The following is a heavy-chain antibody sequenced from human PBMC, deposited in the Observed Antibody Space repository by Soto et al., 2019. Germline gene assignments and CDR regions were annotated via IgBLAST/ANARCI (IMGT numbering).Heavy chain of an antibody. Sequence: EVQLLESGGGLVQPGGSLRLSCAASGFTFRNYAMSWARQAPGKGLEWVSAISGSGGTTHYADSVKGRFTISRDNSKNTLYLQMNSLRVEDTAVYYCAKVRSSTGCYAFDYWGQGSLVTVSS. CDR3: AKVRSSTGCYAFDY. V-gene: IGHV3-23*01. D-gene: IGHD2-2*01. J-gene: IGHJ4*02. CDR2: ISGSGGTT. CDR1: GFTFRNYA.